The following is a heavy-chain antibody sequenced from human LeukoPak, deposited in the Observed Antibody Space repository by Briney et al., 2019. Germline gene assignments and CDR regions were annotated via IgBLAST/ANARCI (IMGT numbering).Heavy chain of an antibody. CDR3: AKLHYESGSYRHFDY. V-gene: IGHV3-23*01. Sequence: GGSLRLSCAASGFNFSNHAMSWVRQAPGKGLEWVSAANPSGGSTYYPDSLKGRFTISRDNSKNTLYLQMNSLRAEDTAVYYCAKLHYESGSYRHFDYWGQGTLVTVSS. D-gene: IGHD1-26*01. J-gene: IGHJ4*02. CDR2: ANPSGGST. CDR1: GFNFSNHA.